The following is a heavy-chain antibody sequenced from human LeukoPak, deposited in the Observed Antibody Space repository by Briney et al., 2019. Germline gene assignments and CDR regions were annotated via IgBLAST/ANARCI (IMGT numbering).Heavy chain of an antibody. J-gene: IGHJ3*02. CDR1: GFTFSSYS. CDR3: ATDSSSGSYDAFDI. Sequence: PGGSLRLSCAASGFTFSSYSMNWVRQAPGKGLEWVSSISSSSGYIYYADSVKGRFTISRDNAKNSLYLQMNSLRAEDTAVYYCATDSSSGSYDAFDIWGQGTMVTVSS. D-gene: IGHD6-19*01. CDR2: ISSSSGYI. V-gene: IGHV3-21*01.